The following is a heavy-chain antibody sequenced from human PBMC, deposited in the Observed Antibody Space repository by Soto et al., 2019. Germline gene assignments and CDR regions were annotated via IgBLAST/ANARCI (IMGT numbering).Heavy chain of an antibody. D-gene: IGHD6-19*01. CDR3: ARADPEYSSGWSFDY. V-gene: IGHV3-30-3*01. CDR2: ISYDGSNK. CDR1: GFTFSSYA. J-gene: IGHJ4*02. Sequence: GGSLRLSCAASGFTFSSYAMHWVRQAPGKGLEWVAVISYDGSNKYYADSVKGRFTISRDNSKNTLYLQMNSLRAEDTAVYYCARADPEYSSGWSFDYWGQGTLVTVSS.